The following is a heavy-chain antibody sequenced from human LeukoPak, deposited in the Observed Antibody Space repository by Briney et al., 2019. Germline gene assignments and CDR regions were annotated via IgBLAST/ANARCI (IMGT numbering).Heavy chain of an antibody. CDR1: GYTFTSYY. CDR2: INPSGGST. Sequence: ASVKVSCKASGYTFTSYYMHWVRQAPGQGLEWMGIINPSGGSTSYAQKFQGRVTMTRDTSTSTVYMELSGLRSEDTAVYYCARSHIVVVPGVPPRDWYFDLWGRGTLVTVSS. CDR3: ARSHIVVVPGVPPRDWYFDL. V-gene: IGHV1-46*01. D-gene: IGHD2-2*01. J-gene: IGHJ2*01.